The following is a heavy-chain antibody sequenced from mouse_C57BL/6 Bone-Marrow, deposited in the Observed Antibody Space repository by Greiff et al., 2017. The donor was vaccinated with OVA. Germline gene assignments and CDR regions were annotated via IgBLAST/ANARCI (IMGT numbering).Heavy chain of an antibody. CDR1: GYSFTGYF. Sequence: EIQLQQSGPELVKPGDSVKISCKASGYSFTGYFMNWVMQSHGKSLEWIGRINPYNGDTFYNQKFKGKATLTADKSSSTAYMELRSLTSEDSAVYFCARLAWFAYWGQGTLVTVSA. J-gene: IGHJ3*01. CDR2: INPYNGDT. CDR3: ARLAWFAY. V-gene: IGHV1-20*01.